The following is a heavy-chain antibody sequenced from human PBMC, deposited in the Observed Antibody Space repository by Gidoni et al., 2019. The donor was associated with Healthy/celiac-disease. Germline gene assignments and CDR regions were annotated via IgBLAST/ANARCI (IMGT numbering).Heavy chain of an antibody. V-gene: IGHV3-15*07. D-gene: IGHD4-17*01. CDR2: IKSKTDGGTT. J-gene: IGHJ4*02. Sequence: EVQLVESGGGLVKPGGSLRLSCAASVFTFCNAWMNWVRQAPGKGLEWVGRIKSKTDGGTTDYAAPVKGRLTSSRDESKNTLYLQMNSLKTEDTAVYYCTTEVGSVTLVDYWGQGTLVTVSS. CDR3: TTEVGSVTLVDY. CDR1: VFTFCNAW.